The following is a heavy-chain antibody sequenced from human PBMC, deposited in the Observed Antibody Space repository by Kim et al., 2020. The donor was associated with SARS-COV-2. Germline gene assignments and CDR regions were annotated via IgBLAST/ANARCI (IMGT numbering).Heavy chain of an antibody. CDR2: IYYSGST. V-gene: IGHV4-59*01. Sequence: SETLSLTCTVSGGSISSYYWSWIRQPPGKGLEWIGYIYYSGSTNYNPSLKSRVTISVDTSKNQFSLKLSSVTAADTAVYYCARDLAAAGTWFDYWGQGTLVTVSS. CDR3: ARDLAAAGTWFDY. J-gene: IGHJ4*02. D-gene: IGHD6-13*01. CDR1: GGSISSYY.